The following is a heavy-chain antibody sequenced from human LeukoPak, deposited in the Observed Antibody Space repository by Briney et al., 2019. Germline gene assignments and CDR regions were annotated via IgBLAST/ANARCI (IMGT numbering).Heavy chain of an antibody. CDR2: IGSISDGIT. CDR3: AIPPLSGTGSSRPLAGVDA. CDR1: GFSFSRYS. D-gene: IGHD3-10*01. V-gene: IGHV3-48*04. Sequence: GGSLRLSCAASGFSFSRYSMNWVRQAPGKGLEWVSYIGSISDGITHYAESVKGRFTISRDNAKNSLYLQMNSLRAEDTAVYYCAIPPLSGTGSSRPLAGVDAWGQGTTVTVSS. J-gene: IGHJ6*02.